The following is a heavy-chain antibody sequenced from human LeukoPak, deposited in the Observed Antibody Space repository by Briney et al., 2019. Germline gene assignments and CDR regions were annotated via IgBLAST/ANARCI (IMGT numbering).Heavy chain of an antibody. V-gene: IGHV4-34*01. CDR2: INHSGST. D-gene: IGHD5-24*01. CDR1: GGSFSGYY. CDR3: ARVRGRKRWLQTKDGGYYFDY. J-gene: IGHJ4*02. Sequence: SETLSLTCAVYGGSFSGYYWSWIRQPPGKGLEWIGEINHSGSTNYNPSPKSRVTISVDTSKNQFSLKLSSVTAADTAVYYCARVRGRKRWLQTKDGGYYFDYWGQGTLVTVSS.